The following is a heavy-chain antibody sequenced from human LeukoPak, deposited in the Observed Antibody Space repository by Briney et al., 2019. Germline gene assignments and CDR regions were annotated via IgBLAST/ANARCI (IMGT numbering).Heavy chain of an antibody. J-gene: IGHJ4*02. Sequence: GGSLRLSYAASGFSFSDYYMSWIRQAPGKGLEWVAYITSSGDDIYYADSVKGRFTISRDNAKNALFLQMNSLRVEDTATYYCASDIVATSGGFWGQGTLVSVSS. CDR2: ITSSGDDI. CDR1: GFSFSDYY. D-gene: IGHD5-12*01. CDR3: ASDIVATSGGF. V-gene: IGHV3-11*01.